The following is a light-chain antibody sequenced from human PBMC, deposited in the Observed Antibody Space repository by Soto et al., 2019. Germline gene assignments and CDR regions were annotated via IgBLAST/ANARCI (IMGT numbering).Light chain of an antibody. CDR2: GAS. Sequence: EIVLTQSPGTLSLSPGERATLSCRASQSIISSYLAWYQQKPGQAPRLLIYGASTRATGVPDRFSGSGSGTDFTLTFSRLEPEDFAVYYCQLYDNSLYTFGQGTKLEIK. V-gene: IGKV3-20*01. CDR1: QSIISSY. J-gene: IGKJ2*01. CDR3: QLYDNSLYT.